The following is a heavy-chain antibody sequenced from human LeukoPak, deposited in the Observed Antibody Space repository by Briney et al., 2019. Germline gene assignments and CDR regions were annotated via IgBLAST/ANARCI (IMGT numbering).Heavy chain of an antibody. CDR2: IYYSGSA. CDR3: ARAYNWNYVGYYYMDV. Sequence: SETLSLTCTVSGGSISSYYWSWIRQPPGKGLEWIGYIYYSGSANYNPSLKSRVTISVDKSKNQFSLKLSSVTAADTAVYYCARAYNWNYVGYYYMDVWGKGTTVTVSS. CDR1: GGSISSYY. D-gene: IGHD1-7*01. J-gene: IGHJ6*03. V-gene: IGHV4-59*12.